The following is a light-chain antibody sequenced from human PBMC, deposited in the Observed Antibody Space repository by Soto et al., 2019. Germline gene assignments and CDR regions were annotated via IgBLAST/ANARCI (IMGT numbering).Light chain of an antibody. CDR2: EVT. CDR3: SSYTSTSTLV. Sequence: QSALTQPASVSGSPGQSITISCTGTSSDVGGYNYVSWYQQYPDKAPKLMIFEVTNRPSGVSDRFSGSKSGNTASLTISGLQAEDEADYYCSSYTSTSTLVFGTGNKLTVL. J-gene: IGLJ1*01. CDR1: SSDVGGYNY. V-gene: IGLV2-14*01.